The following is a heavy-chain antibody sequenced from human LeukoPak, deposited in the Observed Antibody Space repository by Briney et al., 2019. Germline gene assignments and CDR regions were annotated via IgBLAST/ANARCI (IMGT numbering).Heavy chain of an antibody. J-gene: IGHJ4*02. D-gene: IGHD5-24*01. Sequence: GESLKISCNGFGYSSTRYWIGWARQMPGKGLEWMGIIYPGDSDTRYSPSFQGQVTISADKSISTAYLQWSSLQASDPVMYYCARHGEEMATIVGLDYWGQGTLVTVSS. CDR2: IYPGDSDT. CDR1: GYSSTRYW. CDR3: ARHGEEMATIVGLDY. V-gene: IGHV5-51*01.